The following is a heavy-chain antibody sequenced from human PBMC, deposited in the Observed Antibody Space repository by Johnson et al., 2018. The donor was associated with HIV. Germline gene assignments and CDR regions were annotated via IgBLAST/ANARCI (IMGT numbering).Heavy chain of an antibody. V-gene: IGHV3-30*04. J-gene: IGHJ3*02. CDR3: ARDQLSSPGGEAFEM. Sequence: QVQLVESGGGVVQPGRSLRLSCAASGFTFSSYAMHWVRQAPGKGLEWVAVISYDGSNKYYADSVKGRFTISRDNSKKTLYLQMNSLRAEDTAGYYCARDQLSSPGGEAFEMWGQGTMVTVSS. CDR1: GFTFSSYA. D-gene: IGHD3-16*01. CDR2: ISYDGSNK.